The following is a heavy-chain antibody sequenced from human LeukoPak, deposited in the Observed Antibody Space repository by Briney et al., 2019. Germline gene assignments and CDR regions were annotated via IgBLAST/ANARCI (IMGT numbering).Heavy chain of an antibody. Sequence: PGGVLGLSCAAPGFTLSSYGLDWGPPAPGKGLGWVAVISYDGSNKYYADSVKGRFTISRDNSKNTLYLQMNSLRAEDTAVYYCAREWELLSVFDYWGQGTLVTVSS. CDR3: AREWELLSVFDY. D-gene: IGHD1-26*01. CDR1: GFTLSSYG. CDR2: ISYDGSNK. V-gene: IGHV3-30-3*01. J-gene: IGHJ4*02.